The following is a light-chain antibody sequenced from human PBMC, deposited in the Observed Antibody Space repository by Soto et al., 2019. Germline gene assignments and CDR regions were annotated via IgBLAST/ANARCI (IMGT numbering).Light chain of an antibody. J-gene: IGKJ2*01. V-gene: IGKV1-39*01. CDR2: AAS. CDR1: QSITDY. Sequence: NQRTQSPSSLSASIGDRVTITFRASQSITDYLNWYQQKPGKAPKLLIYAASSLQSGVPSRFSGSGSGTDFSLTISSLQPEDSATYYCQQSYSSPVTFGQGTKVDIK. CDR3: QQSYSSPVT.